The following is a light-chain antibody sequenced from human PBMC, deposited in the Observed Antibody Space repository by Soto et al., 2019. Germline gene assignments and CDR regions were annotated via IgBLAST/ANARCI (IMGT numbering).Light chain of an antibody. CDR3: QQYNNWPPLT. V-gene: IGKV3-15*01. Sequence: EIVMTQSPATLSVSPGDRATLSCRASQSVSSSLAWYQQIPGQAPRLLIYDASTRATGIPARFGGSGSGTDVTLTISSRQSEDFAVYYCQQYNNWPPLTFGGGTKVELK. CDR1: QSVSSS. CDR2: DAS. J-gene: IGKJ4*01.